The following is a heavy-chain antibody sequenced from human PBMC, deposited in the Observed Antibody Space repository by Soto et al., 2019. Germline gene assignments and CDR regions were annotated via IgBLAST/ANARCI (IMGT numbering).Heavy chain of an antibody. Sequence: QVQLVESGGGVVQPGRSLRLSCGASGFTFSDYAMHWVRQAPGKGLEWVAVISYDASNKKYADSVKGRFTISRDNSKNTVFLQMYSLRVEDTAVYYCAKVPIAASAEIYLHFWGQGTMVTVSS. CDR2: ISYDASNK. CDR1: GFTFSDYA. CDR3: AKVPIAASAEIYLHF. D-gene: IGHD6-13*01. V-gene: IGHV3-30*18. J-gene: IGHJ1*01.